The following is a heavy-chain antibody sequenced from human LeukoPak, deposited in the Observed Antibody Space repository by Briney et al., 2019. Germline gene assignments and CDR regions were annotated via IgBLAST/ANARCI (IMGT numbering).Heavy chain of an antibody. D-gene: IGHD3-3*01. Sequence: SGPTLVKLTQTLTLTWTFSVFSLNTYGVGVDWIRQPPGKALEWLALLYWVDNKRYSPSLKSRLTITKDTSKNQVVLTMTNMDPVDTATYYCAHENRRRYDFWSGYFDYWGQGTLVTVSS. CDR2: LYWVDNK. V-gene: IGHV2-5*02. CDR1: VFSLNTYGVG. CDR3: AHENRRRYDFWSGYFDY. J-gene: IGHJ4*02.